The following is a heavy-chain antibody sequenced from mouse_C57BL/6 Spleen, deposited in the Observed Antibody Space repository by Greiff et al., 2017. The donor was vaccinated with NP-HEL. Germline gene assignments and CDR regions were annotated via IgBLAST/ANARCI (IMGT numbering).Heavy chain of an antibody. CDR2: IDPANGNT. V-gene: IGHV14-3*01. CDR1: GFNIKNTY. Sequence: EVMLVESVAELVRPGASVKLSCTASGFNIKNTYMHWVKQRPEQGLEWIGRIDPANGNTKYAPKFQGKATITADTSSNTAYLQLSSLTSEGTAIYYCARAPYGSSHEGFAYWGQGTLVTVSA. CDR3: ARAPYGSSHEGFAY. J-gene: IGHJ3*01. D-gene: IGHD1-1*01.